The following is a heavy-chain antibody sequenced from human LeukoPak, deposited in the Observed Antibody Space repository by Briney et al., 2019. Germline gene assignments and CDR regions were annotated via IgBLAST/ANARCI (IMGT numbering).Heavy chain of an antibody. J-gene: IGHJ6*03. CDR1: GFTFSSYA. CDR3: ARVVSSWYYYYYYMDV. Sequence: GGSLRLSCAASGFTFSSYAMHWVRQAPGKGLEWVAVISYDGSNKYYADSVKGRFTISRDNSKNTLYLQMNSLRAEDTAVYYCARVVSSWYYYYYYMDVRGKGTTVTVSS. D-gene: IGHD6-13*01. CDR2: ISYDGSNK. V-gene: IGHV3-30-3*01.